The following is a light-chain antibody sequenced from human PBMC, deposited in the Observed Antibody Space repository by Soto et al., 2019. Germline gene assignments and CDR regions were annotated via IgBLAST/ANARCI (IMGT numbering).Light chain of an antibody. CDR3: QSYDNSLRGSL. CDR2: ADS. Sequence: QAVVTQPPSVSGAPGQRVTISCVGSSSNIGAPFDVHWYQHLPGTAPKLLIYADSHRPSGVPDRFSGSKSGTSASLAINGLQAEDEADYYCQSYDNSLRGSLFGGGTKVTVL. J-gene: IGLJ3*02. V-gene: IGLV1-40*01. CDR1: SSNIGAPFD.